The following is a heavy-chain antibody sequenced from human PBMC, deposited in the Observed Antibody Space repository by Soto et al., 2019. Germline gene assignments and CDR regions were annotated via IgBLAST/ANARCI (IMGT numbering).Heavy chain of an antibody. CDR1: GFTFSSYG. CDR2: IWYDGSNK. Sequence: GGSLRLSCAASGFTFSSYGMHWVRQAPGKGLEWVAVIWYDGSNKYYADSVKGRFTISSDNSKNTLYLQMNSLRAEDTAVYYCARGPSIANSYYYYYMDVWGKGTTVTVSS. J-gene: IGHJ6*03. V-gene: IGHV3-33*01. D-gene: IGHD6-6*01. CDR3: ARGPSIANSYYYYYMDV.